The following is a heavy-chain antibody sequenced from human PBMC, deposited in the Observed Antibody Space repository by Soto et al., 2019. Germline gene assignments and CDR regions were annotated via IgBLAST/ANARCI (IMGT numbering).Heavy chain of an antibody. J-gene: IGHJ3*02. V-gene: IGHV3-30-3*01. D-gene: IGHD1-26*01. CDR2: ISYDGGNE. CDR1: RFSFSTYA. Sequence: QVQLVESGGGVVQPGRSLRLSCAASRFSFSTYAIHWVSQDPGKGLEWVAGISYDGGNEYYADSVKGRFTITRDNSKSTLYLKMNSLGPDDTAVYYCARDRSGSHEIDDSLDIWGRGTMVTVSS. CDR3: ARDRSGSHEIDDSLDI.